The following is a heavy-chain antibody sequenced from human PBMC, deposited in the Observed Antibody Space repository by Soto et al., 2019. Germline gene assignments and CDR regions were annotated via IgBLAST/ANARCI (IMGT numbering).Heavy chain of an antibody. Sequence: PSQTXSLTCALAGVSLISYYLIWIRQPPGKGMEWSGYIYYSGSTNYNTSLKRRVTTSVDKSKNQFSMTLRTATAEDKAVQYGERDKMETWLDPWGQGTLVTVSS. D-gene: IGHD2-8*01. J-gene: IGHJ5*02. CDR1: GVSLISYY. CDR2: IYYSGST. V-gene: IGHV4-59*01. CDR3: ERDKMETWLDP.